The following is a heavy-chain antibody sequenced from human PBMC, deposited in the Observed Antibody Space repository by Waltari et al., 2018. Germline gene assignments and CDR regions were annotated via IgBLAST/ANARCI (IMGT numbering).Heavy chain of an antibody. CDR1: GGTFSSYA. J-gene: IGHJ6*02. D-gene: IGHD3-10*01. V-gene: IGHV1-69*09. Sequence: QVQLVQSGAEVKKPGSSVKVSCKASGGTFSSYAISWVRQAPGQGLGWMGRLSPILGIANYAQKCQGRGTITADKSTSTAYMELSSLRSEDTAVYYCASRFYGSGSYQDYYYYGMDVWGQGTTVTVSS. CDR3: ASRFYGSGSYQDYYYYGMDV. CDR2: LSPILGIA.